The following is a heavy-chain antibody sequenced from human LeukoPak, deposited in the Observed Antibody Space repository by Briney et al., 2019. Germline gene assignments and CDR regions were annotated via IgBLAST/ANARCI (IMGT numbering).Heavy chain of an antibody. CDR2: ISISGDIT. Sequence: PGGSLRLSCVASGFTFSSHAMGWVRLAPGKGLEWVSSISISGDITFYADSVKGRFSISRDNFKYTLYLQMNSLRAEDTAVYYCAKFMGSGGSFDYWGQGTRDTVSS. V-gene: IGHV3-23*01. D-gene: IGHD6-19*01. J-gene: IGHJ4*02. CDR3: AKFMGSGGSFDY. CDR1: GFTFSSHA.